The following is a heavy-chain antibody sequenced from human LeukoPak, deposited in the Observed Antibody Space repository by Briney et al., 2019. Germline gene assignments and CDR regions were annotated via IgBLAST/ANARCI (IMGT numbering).Heavy chain of an antibody. CDR1: AFTFSNYW. V-gene: IGHV3-7*01. J-gene: IGHJ4*02. CDR3: ARSDQGPEE. D-gene: IGHD2-2*01. Sequence: GESLRLSCATTAFTFSNYWMNWVRQAPGKGLECVAIVNTDGSEKHYVDSVRGRFIVSRDNAKNSLYLQITSLRGDDTALYYCARSDQGPEEWGQGTLVTVSS. CDR2: VNTDGSEK.